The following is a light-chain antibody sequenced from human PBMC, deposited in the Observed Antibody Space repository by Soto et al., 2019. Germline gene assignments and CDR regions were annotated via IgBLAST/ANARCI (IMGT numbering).Light chain of an antibody. CDR3: QQYGSSPGT. V-gene: IGKV3-20*01. CDR1: QSVSSSY. Sequence: EIVLTQSPGTLCLSPGERATLPCSASQSVSSSYLAWYQQKPGQAPRLLIYGASSRATGIPDRFSGSGSGTDFTLTISRLEPEDFAVYYCQQYGSSPGTFGQGTKVDI. CDR2: GAS. J-gene: IGKJ1*01.